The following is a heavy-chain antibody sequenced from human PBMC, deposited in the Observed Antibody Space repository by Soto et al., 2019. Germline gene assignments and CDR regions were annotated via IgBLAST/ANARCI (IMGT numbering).Heavy chain of an antibody. CDR1: GGSFSGYY. V-gene: IGHV4-34*01. Sequence: QVQLQQWGAGLLKPSETVSITCDVYGGSFSGYYWSWIRQPPGKGLEWIGEINHSGSTIYDPSLKSRVTISVDMSKNQFSLRLSSVTAADSAVYYCARFAYCSAGTCSRFDCWGQGTLVTVSS. D-gene: IGHD2-15*01. J-gene: IGHJ4*02. CDR2: INHSGST. CDR3: ARFAYCSAGTCSRFDC.